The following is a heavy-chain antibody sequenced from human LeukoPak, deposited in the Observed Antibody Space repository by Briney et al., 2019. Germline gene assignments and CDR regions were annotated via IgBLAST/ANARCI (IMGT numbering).Heavy chain of an antibody. V-gene: IGHV1-18*01. CDR2: ISAYNGNT. CDR3: ARAYPRYFDWSPTPDY. J-gene: IGHJ4*02. CDR1: GYTFTSYG. D-gene: IGHD3-9*01. Sequence: ASVKVSCKASGYTFTSYGISWVRQAPGQGLEWMGWISAYNGNTNYAQKLRGRVTMTTDTSTSTAYMELRSLRSDDTAVYYCARAYPRYFDWSPTPDYWGQGTLVTVSS.